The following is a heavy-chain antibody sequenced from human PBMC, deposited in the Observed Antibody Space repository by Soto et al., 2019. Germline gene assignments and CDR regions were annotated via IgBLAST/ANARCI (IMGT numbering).Heavy chain of an antibody. CDR3: ARELIAAAGTESFSYGYWWYYGMDG. D-gene: IGHD6-13*01. CDR2: IEQDGSEK. CDR1: GFTFSSYW. Sequence: QTGGSLRLSCAASGFTFSSYWMSWVRQAPGKELEWVANIEQDGSEKYYVDSVKGRFTISRDNAKNSLYLQMNSLRAEDTAVYYCARELIAAAGTESFSYGYWWYYGMDGWGQGTMVTVAS. J-gene: IGHJ6*02. V-gene: IGHV3-7*05.